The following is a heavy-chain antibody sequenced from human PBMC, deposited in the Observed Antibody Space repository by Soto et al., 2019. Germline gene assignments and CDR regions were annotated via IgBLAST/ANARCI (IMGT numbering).Heavy chain of an antibody. Sequence: ASVKVSCKASGYTFNSYGFNWVRQAPGQGLEWMGGIIPIFGTANYAQKFQGRVTITADESTSTAYMELSSLRSEDTAVYYCARVSGYLTYYYGMDVWGQGTTVTVSS. CDR3: ARVSGYLTYYYGMDV. V-gene: IGHV1-69*13. D-gene: IGHD3-22*01. CDR2: IIPIFGTA. CDR1: GYTFNSYG. J-gene: IGHJ6*02.